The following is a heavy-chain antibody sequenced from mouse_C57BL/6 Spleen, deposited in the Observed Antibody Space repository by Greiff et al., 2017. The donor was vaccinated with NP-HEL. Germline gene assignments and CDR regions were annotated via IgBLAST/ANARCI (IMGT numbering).Heavy chain of an antibody. CDR3: AKGGMVRRAWFAY. D-gene: IGHD2-2*01. CDR1: GYAFSSSW. J-gene: IGHJ3*01. V-gene: IGHV1-82*01. Sequence: VQLQQSGPELVKPGASVKISCKASGYAFSSSWMNWVKQRPGKGLEWIGRIYPGDGDTNYNGKFKGKATLTADKSSSTAYMQLSSLTSEDSAVYFCAKGGMVRRAWFAYWGQRTLVTVSA. CDR2: IYPGDGDT.